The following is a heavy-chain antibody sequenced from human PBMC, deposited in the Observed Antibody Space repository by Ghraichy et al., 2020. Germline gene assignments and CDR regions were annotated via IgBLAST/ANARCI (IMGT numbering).Heavy chain of an antibody. J-gene: IGHJ4*02. CDR3: AREGGSSRANDY. D-gene: IGHD3-10*01. V-gene: IGHV4-59*11. CDR2: ISYTGST. CDR1: GGSISSHY. Sequence: SETLSLTCTVSGGSISSHYWSWIRQPPGKGLEWIGYISYTGSTNYNPSPKSRVTISTDTSKNQFYLKLSSVTAADTAVYYCAREGGSSRANDYWGQGTLVTVSS.